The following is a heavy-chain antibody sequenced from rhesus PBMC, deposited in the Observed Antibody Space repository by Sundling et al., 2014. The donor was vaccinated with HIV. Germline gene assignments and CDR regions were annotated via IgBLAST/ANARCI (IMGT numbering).Heavy chain of an antibody. J-gene: IGHJ4*01. V-gene: IGHV4-80*01. D-gene: IGHD4-23*01. CDR3: AREPDYEYSEPYY. CDR2: INGDTGTT. CDR1: GASINRYW. Sequence: QVQLQESGPGLVKPSETLSLTCTVSGASINRYWWTWVRQSPGKELEWIGEINGDTGTTNYNPSLEGRVTISRDTTNNQFSLKLTSVTAADTAVYYCAREPDYEYSEPYYWGQGVLVTVSS.